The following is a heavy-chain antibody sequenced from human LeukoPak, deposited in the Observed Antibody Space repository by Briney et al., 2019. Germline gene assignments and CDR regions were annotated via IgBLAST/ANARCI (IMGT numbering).Heavy chain of an antibody. Sequence: ASVKVSCKASGYSFTSYAMNWVRQAPGQGLEFMGWINTNTGNPTYAQGFTGRFVFSLDTSVSTAYLQISSLQAEDTAVYYCVSTGAAFDFWGQGTMVTVSS. V-gene: IGHV7-4-1*02. CDR1: GYSFTSYA. CDR3: VSTGAAFDF. J-gene: IGHJ3*01. CDR2: INTNTGNP. D-gene: IGHD3-10*01.